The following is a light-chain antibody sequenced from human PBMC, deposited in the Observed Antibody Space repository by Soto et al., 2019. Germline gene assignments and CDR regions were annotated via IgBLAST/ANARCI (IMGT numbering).Light chain of an antibody. J-gene: IGLJ2*01. CDR2: EIS. CDR3: SSYAGSHKHVV. CDR1: SSDVGGYNY. Sequence: QSALTQPPSASGSPGQSVTISCTGTSSDVGGYNYVSWYQQHPGKAPKLMIYEISKRPSGVPDRFSGSKSGNTASLAVSGLQAEDEADYYCSSYAGSHKHVVFGGGTKLTVL. V-gene: IGLV2-8*01.